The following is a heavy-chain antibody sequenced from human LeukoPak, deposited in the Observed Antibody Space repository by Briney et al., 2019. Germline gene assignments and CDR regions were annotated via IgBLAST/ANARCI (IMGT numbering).Heavy chain of an antibody. CDR3: AKCAYSSSCRSFDI. V-gene: IGHV3-23*01. J-gene: IGHJ3*02. CDR1: RFTFTNYA. D-gene: IGHD6-13*01. Sequence: GGSLRLSCAASRFTFTNYAMSWVRQAPGKGLEWVSVISGNSGTTHYADSVKGRVIISRDNSKNTLYLQMNSLRAEDTAMYYCAKCAYSSSCRSFDIWGQGTMVTVSS. CDR2: ISGNSGTT.